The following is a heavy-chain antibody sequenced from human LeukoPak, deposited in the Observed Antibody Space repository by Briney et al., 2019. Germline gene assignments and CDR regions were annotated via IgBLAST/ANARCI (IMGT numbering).Heavy chain of an antibody. V-gene: IGHV3-53*01. Sequence: GGSLRLSCAASGFTVSSNYMSWVRQAPGKGLEWVSVIYSGGSTYYADSVKGRFTISRDNSKNTLYLQMNSLRAEDTAVYYWAREYYYGSGSYGIDYWGQGTLVTVSS. J-gene: IGHJ4*02. D-gene: IGHD3-10*01. CDR1: GFTVSSNY. CDR2: IYSGGST. CDR3: AREYYYGSGSYGIDY.